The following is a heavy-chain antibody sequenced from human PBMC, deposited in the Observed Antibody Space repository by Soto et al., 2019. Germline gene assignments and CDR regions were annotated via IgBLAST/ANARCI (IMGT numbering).Heavy chain of an antibody. Sequence: QVHLVQSGAEVKKPGASMKVSCTASGYTLTSHHVQWVRQAPGRRLERMGSINPATGVAHYTAIFQERVIMTRETSTSTVYMELRGVTCGDTAIFYCAGEGGVGLDGSAAFDIWGQWTMVTVSS. CDR3: AGEGGVGLDGSAAFDI. CDR2: INPATGVA. D-gene: IGHD1-1*01. CDR1: GYTLTSHH. V-gene: IGHV1-46*01. J-gene: IGHJ3*02.